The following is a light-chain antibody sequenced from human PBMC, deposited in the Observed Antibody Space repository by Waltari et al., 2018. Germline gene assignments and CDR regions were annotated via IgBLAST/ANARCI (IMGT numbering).Light chain of an antibody. CDR3: QQYTSFSLT. V-gene: IGKV1-5*03. CDR1: QSISSW. J-gene: IGKJ4*01. Sequence: DIQMTQSPSSLSASTGDGVTYTCRASQSISSWLAWYQQKPGKAPKLLISKASTLESGVPSRFSGSGSGTEFTLTISSLQPDDFATYYCQQYTSFSLTFGGGTTVEIK. CDR2: KAS.